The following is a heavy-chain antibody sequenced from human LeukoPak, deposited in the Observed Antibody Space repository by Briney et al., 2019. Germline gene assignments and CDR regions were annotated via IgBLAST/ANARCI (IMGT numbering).Heavy chain of an antibody. D-gene: IGHD6-19*01. Sequence: PSETLSLTCTVSGGSISSGGYYWSWIRQPPGKGLEWIGEINHSGSTNYNPSLKSRVTLSVDTSKNQFSLKLTSVTAADTAVYYCARARGAEAVDSWGQGTLVTVSS. V-gene: IGHV4-61*08. CDR2: INHSGST. CDR3: ARARGAEAVDS. J-gene: IGHJ4*02. CDR1: GGSISSGGYY.